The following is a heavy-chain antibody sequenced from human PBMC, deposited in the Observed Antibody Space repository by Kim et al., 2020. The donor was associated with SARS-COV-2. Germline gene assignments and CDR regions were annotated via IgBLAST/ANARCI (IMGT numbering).Heavy chain of an antibody. CDR2: VHHTGTI. CDR3: ARGSSWRLGVPGIFIPKSFDY. V-gene: IGHV4-34*01. Sequence: SETLSLTCGVSGGSFGEYSWSWVRQSPEKGLEWIGEVHHTGTIKYHPSLMNRVTISLDTSKTQFFLNLTSVTAADTALYFCARGSSWRLGVPGIFIPKSFDYWGQGTLVTVSS. D-gene: IGHD2-15*01. J-gene: IGHJ4*02. CDR1: GGSFGEYS.